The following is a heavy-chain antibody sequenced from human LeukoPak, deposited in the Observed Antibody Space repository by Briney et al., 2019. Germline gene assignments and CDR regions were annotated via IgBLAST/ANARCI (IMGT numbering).Heavy chain of an antibody. CDR1: GFTFSSYA. Sequence: PGGTLRLSCAASGFTFSSYAMSWIRQPPGKGLEWIGSIYYSGSTNYNPSLKSRVTISVDTSKNQFSLKLSSVTAADTAVYYCARVPRDSSGYYWDDAFDIWGQGTMVTVSS. CDR3: ARVPRDSSGYYWDDAFDI. CDR2: IYYSGST. V-gene: IGHV4-59*01. J-gene: IGHJ3*02. D-gene: IGHD3-22*01.